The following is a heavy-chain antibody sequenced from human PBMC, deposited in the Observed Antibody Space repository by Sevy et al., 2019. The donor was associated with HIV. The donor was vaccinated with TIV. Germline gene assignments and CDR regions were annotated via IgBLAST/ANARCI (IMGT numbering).Heavy chain of an antibody. Sequence: GGSLRLSCAASGFTFSSYAMHWVRQAPGKGLEWVAVISYDGNNKYADSVKGGFTISRDNSENTLYLQMNSMRAEDTAVYYCARDGSSGGLFLKDYYYFGMDVWGQGTTVTVSS. CDR2: ISYDGNNK. J-gene: IGHJ6*02. V-gene: IGHV3-30*03. D-gene: IGHD3-16*01. CDR3: ARDGSSGGLFLKDYYYFGMDV. CDR1: GFTFSSYA.